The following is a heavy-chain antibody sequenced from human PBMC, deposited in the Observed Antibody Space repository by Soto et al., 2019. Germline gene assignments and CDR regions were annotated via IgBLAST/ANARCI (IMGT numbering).Heavy chain of an antibody. CDR3: ARRYGDYVVWWFDP. Sequence: QVQLQESGPGLVKPSQTLSLTCTVSGGSISSGGYYWSWIRQHPGKGLEWIGYIYYSGSTYYNPSLKSRVTISVDTSKNQFSLKLSSVTAVDTAVYYCARRYGDYVVWWFDPWGQGTLVTVSS. D-gene: IGHD4-17*01. CDR1: GGSISSGGYY. J-gene: IGHJ5*02. CDR2: IYYSGST. V-gene: IGHV4-31*03.